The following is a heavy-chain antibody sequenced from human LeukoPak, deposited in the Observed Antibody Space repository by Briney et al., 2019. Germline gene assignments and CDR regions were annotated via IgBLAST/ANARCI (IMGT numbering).Heavy chain of an antibody. CDR2: IWYDGSNK. J-gene: IGHJ4*02. V-gene: IGHV3-33*06. D-gene: IGHD6-13*01. CDR1: GFTFSCYG. CDR3: AKDASSSWYYFDY. Sequence: PGGSLRLSCAASGFTFSCYGMHWVRQAPGKGLEWVAVIWYDGSNKYYADSVKGRFTISRDNSKNTLYLQLNSLRAEETAVYYCAKDASSSWYYFDYWGQGTLVTVSS.